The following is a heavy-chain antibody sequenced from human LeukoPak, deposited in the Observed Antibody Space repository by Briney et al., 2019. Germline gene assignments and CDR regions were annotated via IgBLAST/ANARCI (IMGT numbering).Heavy chain of an antibody. J-gene: IGHJ6*03. V-gene: IGHV3-21*01. Sequence: GGSLRLSCAASGFTFSSYSMNWVRQAPGKGLEWVSSISSSSSYIYYADSVKGRFTISRDNAKNSLYLQMNSLRAEDTAVYYCAREGYCSGGSCQDYYYYYYMDVWGKGTTVTVS. CDR2: ISSSSSYI. CDR3: AREGYCSGGSCQDYYYYYYMDV. D-gene: IGHD2-15*01. CDR1: GFTFSSYS.